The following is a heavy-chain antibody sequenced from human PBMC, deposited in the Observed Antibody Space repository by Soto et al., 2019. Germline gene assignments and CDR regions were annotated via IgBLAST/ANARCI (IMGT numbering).Heavy chain of an antibody. D-gene: IGHD2-2*02. CDR3: ARAHTLRVGYYGMDV. Sequence: QVQLQESGPGLVKPSQTLSLTCTVSGGSISSGDYYWSWIRQPPGKGLECIGYIYYSGSTYYNPSLKSRVTISVDTSKNQFSLKLISVTAADTAVYSCARAHTLRVGYYGMDVWGQGTTVTVSS. CDR1: GGSISSGDYY. V-gene: IGHV4-30-4*01. J-gene: IGHJ6*02. CDR2: IYYSGST.